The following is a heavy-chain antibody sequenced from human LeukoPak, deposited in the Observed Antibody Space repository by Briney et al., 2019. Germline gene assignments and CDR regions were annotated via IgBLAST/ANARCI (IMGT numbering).Heavy chain of an antibody. D-gene: IGHD2-2*01. CDR3: ARPICSSTSCLFDP. J-gene: IGHJ5*02. V-gene: IGHV4-30-4*01. CDR1: GGSISSGDYY. Sequence: SETLSLTCTVSGGSISSGDYYWSWIRQPPGKGLEWIGYIYYSGSTYYNPSLKSRVTISVDTSKNQFSLKLSSVTAADTAVYYCARPICSSTSCLFDPWGQGTLVTVSS. CDR2: IYYSGST.